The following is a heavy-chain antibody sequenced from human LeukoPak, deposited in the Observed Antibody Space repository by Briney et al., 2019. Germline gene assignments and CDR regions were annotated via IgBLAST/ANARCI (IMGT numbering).Heavy chain of an antibody. D-gene: IGHD1-26*01. J-gene: IGHJ4*02. CDR3: VRDTGGSGSYHDY. V-gene: IGHV3-7*01. CDR2: IKQDGSEK. Sequence: PGGSLRLSCAASGFTFSNYWMTWVRQAPEKGLEWVANIKQDGSEKYYVDSVKGRFTISRDNAKNSLYLQVNSLRAEDTAVYYCVRDTGGSGSYHDYWGPGTLVTVSS. CDR1: GFTFSNYW.